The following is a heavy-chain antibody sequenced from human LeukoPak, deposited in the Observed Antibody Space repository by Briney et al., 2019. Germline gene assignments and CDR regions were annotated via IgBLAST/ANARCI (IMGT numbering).Heavy chain of an antibody. D-gene: IGHD4-11*01. V-gene: IGHV3-23*01. Sequence: GGSLRPSCAASGFTFNNYAMSWVRQAPGKGLEWVSAISGNGDTTYYANSVQGRFTISRDNSKNTLSLHMNSLRAEDTAVYYCAKEVTVTKVSVTLMIDYWGQGTLVTVSS. J-gene: IGHJ4*02. CDR3: AKEVTVTKVSVTLMIDY. CDR2: ISGNGDTT. CDR1: GFTFNNYA.